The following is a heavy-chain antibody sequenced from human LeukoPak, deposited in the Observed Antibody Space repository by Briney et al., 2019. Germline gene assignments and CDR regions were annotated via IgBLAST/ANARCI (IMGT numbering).Heavy chain of an antibody. CDR3: ARPVGYSRDLDP. Sequence: ASVKVSCKASGYTFTGYYIHWVRQAPGQGLEWMGWIDPNSGVTKYAQMFEGRVTMTRDTSISTAYMELTSLRSDDTAMYYCARPVGYSRDLDPWGQGTLVTVSS. CDR1: GYTFTGYY. V-gene: IGHV1-2*02. J-gene: IGHJ5*02. CDR2: IDPNSGVT. D-gene: IGHD5-12*01.